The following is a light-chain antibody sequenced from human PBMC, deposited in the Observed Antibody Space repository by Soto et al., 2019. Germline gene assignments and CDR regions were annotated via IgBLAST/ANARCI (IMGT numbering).Light chain of an antibody. J-gene: IGKJ4*01. V-gene: IGKV1-5*03. CDR3: QQCNSFPLT. Sequence: DIQMTQSPSTLSASVGDRVTITCRASQSISSWLAWYQQKPGKAPKLLIYKASSLESGVPSRFSGSGSGTEFTLTISSLQPDDFATYYCQQCNSFPLTFGGGTKVDIK. CDR2: KAS. CDR1: QSISSW.